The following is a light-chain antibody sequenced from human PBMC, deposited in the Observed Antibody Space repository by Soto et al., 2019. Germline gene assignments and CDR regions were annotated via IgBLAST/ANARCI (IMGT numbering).Light chain of an antibody. CDR1: QIIRNNY. V-gene: IGKV3-20*01. CDR3: KRGSTSPPT. Sequence: EIVLTQSPGTLSLSPGERATLSCRASQIIRNNYFAWYQQKPGQPPRLLIHAASLRATGIPDRFSGSGSGTDFPPPISGLEPEVFEFNTGKRGSTSPPTFGEGPRWSS. J-gene: IGKJ4*01. CDR2: AAS.